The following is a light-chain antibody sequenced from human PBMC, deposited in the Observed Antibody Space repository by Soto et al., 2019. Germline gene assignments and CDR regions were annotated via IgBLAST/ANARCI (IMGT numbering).Light chain of an antibody. CDR2: KAS. CDR3: QEYSSYSSGT. CDR1: QSISSW. V-gene: IGKV1-5*03. Sequence: DIQMTQSPSTLSAFVGDRVTITCRASQSISSWLAWYQQKPGKAPNLLIYKASSLESGVPSRFSGSGSGTEFTLTISSLQPDDVATYYCQEYSSYSSGTFGQGTKV. J-gene: IGKJ1*01.